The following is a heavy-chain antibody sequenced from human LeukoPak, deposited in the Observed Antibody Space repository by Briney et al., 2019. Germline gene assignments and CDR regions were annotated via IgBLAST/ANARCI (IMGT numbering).Heavy chain of an antibody. CDR2: IYYSGNT. D-gene: IGHD5-18*01. CDR1: GDSVSSYY. Sequence: SETLSLTCSVSGDSVSSYYWSWIRQPPGKGLEWIGYIYYSGNTNYNPSLKSRVIISVDTSKNQFSLKLSSVTAADTAVYFCARLRGNNYKGAFDIWGQGTMVTVSS. V-gene: IGHV4-59*08. J-gene: IGHJ3*02. CDR3: ARLRGNNYKGAFDI.